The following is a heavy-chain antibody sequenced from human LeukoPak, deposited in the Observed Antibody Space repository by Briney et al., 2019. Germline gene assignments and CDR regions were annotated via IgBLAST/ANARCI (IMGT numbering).Heavy chain of an antibody. CDR3: ARDARGNLDY. CDR1: GITVSDNY. D-gene: IGHD4-23*01. CDR2: IYSGGTT. J-gene: IGHJ4*02. V-gene: IGHV3-53*04. Sequence: RSGGSLRLSCAASGITVSDNYMAWVRQAPGKGLEWVSVIYSGGTTYYADSVKGRFTISRHNSKNTVYLQMNSLRVEDTAIYYCARDARGNLDYWGQGTLVTVSS.